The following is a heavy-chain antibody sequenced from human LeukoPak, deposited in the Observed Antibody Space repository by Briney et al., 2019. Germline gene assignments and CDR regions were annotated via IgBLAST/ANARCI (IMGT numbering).Heavy chain of an antibody. CDR1: GYTFTSYG. V-gene: IGHV1-18*01. J-gene: IGHJ3*02. CDR2: ISAYNGNT. Sequence: EASVKVSCKASGYTFTSYGISWVRQAPGQGLEWMGWISAYNGNTNYAQKLQGRVTMTTDTSTSTAYMELRSLRSDDTAVYYCARMQGTMGGDAFDIWGQGTMVTVSS. D-gene: IGHD3-10*01. CDR3: ARMQGTMGGDAFDI.